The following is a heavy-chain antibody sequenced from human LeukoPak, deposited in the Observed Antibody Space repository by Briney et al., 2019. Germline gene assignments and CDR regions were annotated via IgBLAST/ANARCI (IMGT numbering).Heavy chain of an antibody. V-gene: IGHV1-8*02. D-gene: IGHD6-13*01. J-gene: IGHJ4*02. CDR1: GYTYTNFD. CDR2: MNPNSGNT. Sequence: ASVKVSCKASGYTYTNFDINWVRQATGQGLEWMGWMNPNSGNTGYAQKFQGRVTMTRNTSISTAYMELSSLRSEDTAVYYCARVDPLGIAAAHYWGQGTLVTVSS. CDR3: ARVDPLGIAAAHY.